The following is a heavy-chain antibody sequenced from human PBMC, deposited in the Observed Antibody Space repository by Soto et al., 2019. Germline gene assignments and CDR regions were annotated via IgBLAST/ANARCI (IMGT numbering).Heavy chain of an antibody. Sequence: GSLRLSCAASGFTFSSYGMHWVRQAPGKGLEWVAVIWYDGSNKYYADSVKGRFTISRDNSKNTLYLQMNSLRAEDTAVYYCARLYSGYDYHYYYYYMDVWGKGTTVTVSS. D-gene: IGHD5-12*01. CDR1: GFTFSSYG. CDR3: ARLYSGYDYHYYYYYMDV. J-gene: IGHJ6*03. V-gene: IGHV3-33*01. CDR2: IWYDGSNK.